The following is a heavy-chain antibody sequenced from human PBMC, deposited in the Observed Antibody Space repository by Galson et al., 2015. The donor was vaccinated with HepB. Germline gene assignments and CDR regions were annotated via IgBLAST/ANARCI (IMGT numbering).Heavy chain of an antibody. J-gene: IGHJ4*02. CDR1: GFTVSNSY. D-gene: IGHD6-19*01. Sequence: SLRLSCAASGFTVSNSYMNWVRQAPGKGLEWISIIHSGGSTYYADSVKGRFTFSRDNSNNMLYLQMNSLRIEDTAVYYCARDSHASGRSSFDYWGLGTLVTVSS. CDR3: ARDSHASGRSSFDY. CDR2: IHSGGST. V-gene: IGHV3-66*02.